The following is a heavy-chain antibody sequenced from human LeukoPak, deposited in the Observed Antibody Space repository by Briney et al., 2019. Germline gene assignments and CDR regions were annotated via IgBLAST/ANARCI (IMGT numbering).Heavy chain of an antibody. CDR1: GFTFRIYA. Sequence: GGSLRLSCAASGFTFRIYAMNWVRQAPGKGLECVSAISGGGGDTYYADSVKGRFTISRDNSKSTLYLQMNSLRAEDTAVYYCAKAGRYNYDRTNAYWGQGTLVTVSS. J-gene: IGHJ4*02. CDR2: ISGGGGDT. CDR3: AKAGRYNYDRTNAY. D-gene: IGHD3-22*01. V-gene: IGHV3-23*01.